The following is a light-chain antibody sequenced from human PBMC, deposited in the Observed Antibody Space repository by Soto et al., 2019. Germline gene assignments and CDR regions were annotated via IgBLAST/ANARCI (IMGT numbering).Light chain of an antibody. J-gene: IGKJ4*01. CDR3: QQYKNWPPLT. CDR1: QSVSYT. Sequence: EIVMTQSPATLSVSPGETATLSCRASQSVSYTLAWYQQKPGPGPRLLLYVAFPRTTGIPSRFSGSGSGTAFTLTIISLQSDDFNVYYCQQYKNWPPLTFGGGTKVEIK. V-gene: IGKV3-15*01. CDR2: VAF.